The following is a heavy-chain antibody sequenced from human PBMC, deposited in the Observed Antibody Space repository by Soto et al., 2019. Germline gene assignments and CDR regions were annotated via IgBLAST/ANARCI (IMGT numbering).Heavy chain of an antibody. J-gene: IGHJ6*03. V-gene: IGHV6-1*01. CDR3: ARGSWDDVTGHYYMDV. D-gene: IGHD1-1*01. CDR2: TYYRSKWYN. CDR1: GDSVSSNSAG. Sequence: QVQLQQSGPGLVKPSQTLSLTCDISGDSVSSNSAGWNWIRQTPSRGLEWLGRTYYRSKWYNNYALSVKSRVPVNPDTAKNQFSLQLNSVTPEDTAVYYCARGSWDDVTGHYYMDVWGKGTTVTVSS.